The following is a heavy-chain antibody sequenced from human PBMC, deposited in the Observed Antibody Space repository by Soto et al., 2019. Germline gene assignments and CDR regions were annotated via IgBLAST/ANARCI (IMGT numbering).Heavy chain of an antibody. V-gene: IGHV4-31*03. CDR3: ARESIAAAGTLGY. J-gene: IGHJ4*02. D-gene: IGHD6-13*01. CDR2: IDYSGST. Sequence: QVQLQESGPGLVKPSQTLSLTCTVSGGSISSGGYSCSCIRQHPGKVLEGIGYIDYSGSTYYNPSLKSRVTISVDTSKNQFSLKLSSVTAAATAVYYCARESIAAAGTLGYWGQGTLVTVSS. CDR1: GGSISSGGYS.